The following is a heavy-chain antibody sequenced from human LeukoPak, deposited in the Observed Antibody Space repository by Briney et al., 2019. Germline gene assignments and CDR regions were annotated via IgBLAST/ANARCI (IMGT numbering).Heavy chain of an antibody. CDR3: ARRTRGSWVDY. Sequence: GRSQRLSCAASGFTFSTYGMHWVRQAPGKGLEWVAVISYDGSNKYYADSVKGRFTISRDNSKNTLSLQMNSLRAEDTAVYYCARRTRGSWVDYWGQGTLVTVSS. D-gene: IGHD1-26*01. CDR2: ISYDGSNK. CDR1: GFTFSTYG. J-gene: IGHJ4*02. V-gene: IGHV3-30*03.